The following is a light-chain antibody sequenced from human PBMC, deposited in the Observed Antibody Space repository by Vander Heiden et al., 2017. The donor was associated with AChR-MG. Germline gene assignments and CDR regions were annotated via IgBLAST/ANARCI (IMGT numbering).Light chain of an antibody. J-gene: IGKJ4*01. CDR3: QQCYTTRLT. CDR1: QTINNY. Sequence: DIHMTQSLDPLSASSGDRVTITCRTSQTINNYLNWYQQKPGQAPSVLIYAASTLQIGVPSRFSGSGSGTDFRLTISSLQPEDFAVYYCQQCYTTRLTFGGGTKVEIK. CDR2: AAS. V-gene: IGKV1-39*01.